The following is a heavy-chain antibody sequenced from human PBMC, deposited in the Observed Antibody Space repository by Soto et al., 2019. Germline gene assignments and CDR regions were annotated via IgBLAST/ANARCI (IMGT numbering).Heavy chain of an antibody. J-gene: IGHJ4*02. CDR1: GGSINSGGYC. D-gene: IGHD2-15*01. Sequence: QVQLQESGPGLVKPSQTLSLTCTVSGGSINSGGYCWSWIRQHPGQGLDWFECISYGGSTSYNPSLKIRVTISVDPTKDPAALKPTSVTAAVKTIYYCSRGILVWGQGALITVSS. CDR3: SRGILV. V-gene: IGHV4-31*10. CDR2: ISYGGST.